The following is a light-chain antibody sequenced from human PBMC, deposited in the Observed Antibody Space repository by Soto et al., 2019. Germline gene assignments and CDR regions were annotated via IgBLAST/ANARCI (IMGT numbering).Light chain of an antibody. CDR1: SSDVGGFNY. V-gene: IGLV2-14*03. Sequence: QSALTQPASVSGSPGQSIAISCTGTSSDVGGFNYVSWYQQHPGKAPKFMIYDVSSRPSGVSDRFSGSKSGNTASLTISGLQVEHEADHYCSSYTTSSTYVFGAGTKVTVL. CDR3: SSYTTSSTYV. CDR2: DVS. J-gene: IGLJ1*01.